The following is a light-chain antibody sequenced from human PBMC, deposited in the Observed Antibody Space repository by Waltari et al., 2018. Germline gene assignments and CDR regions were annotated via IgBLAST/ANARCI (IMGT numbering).Light chain of an antibody. CDR2: EVT. CDR1: RNDVGSYSY. Sequence: QSAPTQPASVSASPGQSITISCTGTRNDVGSYSYVSWYRQYPGKAPELLIYEVTHRPSVVSDRFSGSRSGSTASLTISGLQTEDEANYFCCSYTTTTTLVFGTGTKVIVL. CDR3: CSYTTTTTLV. J-gene: IGLJ1*01. V-gene: IGLV2-14*01.